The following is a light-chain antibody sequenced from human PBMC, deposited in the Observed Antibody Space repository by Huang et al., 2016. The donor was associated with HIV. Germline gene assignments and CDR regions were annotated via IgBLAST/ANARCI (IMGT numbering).Light chain of an antibody. CDR3: QQSYSNTFT. CDR1: QSISSY. CDR2: AAS. V-gene: IGKV1-39*01. J-gene: IGKJ3*01. Sequence: DIQMTQSPSSLSASVGDRVIITCRASQSISSYLNWYQPQPGKAPNLLIYAASSLQSGVPSRFSVSGSGTDFTLTIRSLQPEDFATYYCQQSYSNTFTFGAGTKVDVK.